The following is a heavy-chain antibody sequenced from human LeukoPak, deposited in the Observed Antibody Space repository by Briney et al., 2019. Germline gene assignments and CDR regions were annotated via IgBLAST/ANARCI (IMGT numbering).Heavy chain of an antibody. CDR3: ARRHYDSSGYPRFDP. CDR2: MNPNSGNT. D-gene: IGHD3-22*01. Sequence: ASVKVSCKASGYTFTSYHINWVRQATGQGLEWMGWMNPNSGNTGYAQKFQGRVTMTRNTSISTAYMELSSLRSEDTAVYYCARRHYDSSGYPRFDPWGQGTLVTVSS. J-gene: IGHJ5*02. CDR1: GYTFTSYH. V-gene: IGHV1-8*01.